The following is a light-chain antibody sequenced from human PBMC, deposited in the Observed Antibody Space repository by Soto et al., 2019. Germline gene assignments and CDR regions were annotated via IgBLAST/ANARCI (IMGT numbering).Light chain of an antibody. J-gene: IGKJ5*01. CDR2: GVF. CDR3: QQYNNWPPIT. CDR1: QTVSSH. V-gene: IGKV3D-15*01. Sequence: VVMTQAPFTLSVSLLQRASLSFRASQTVSSHIAWYQQKPGQAPRLLISGVFVRATGIPGRFSGSGSGTEFTLTISSLQSEDFAVYYCQQYNNWPPITFGQGTRLEIK.